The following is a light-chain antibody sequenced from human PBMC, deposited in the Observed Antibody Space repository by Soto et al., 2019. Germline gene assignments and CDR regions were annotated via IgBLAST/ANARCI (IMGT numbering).Light chain of an antibody. CDR3: LQDYSYPWT. Sequence: AIQMTQSPSSLSASVGDGVTITCRASQGIRYDLGWYQQKPGKAPKLLIYASSRLQSGVPSRFSGSGAGTDFTFTISSLQPEDFATYYCLQDYSYPWTFGQGTKVEIK. CDR1: QGIRYD. J-gene: IGKJ1*01. CDR2: ASS. V-gene: IGKV1-6*01.